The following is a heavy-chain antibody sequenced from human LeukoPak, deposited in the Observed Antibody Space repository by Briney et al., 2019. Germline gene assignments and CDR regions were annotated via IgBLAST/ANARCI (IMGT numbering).Heavy chain of an antibody. CDR1: GFTFSSYS. CDR2: ITGSGTDI. D-gene: IGHD4-17*01. J-gene: IGHJ4*02. V-gene: IGHV3-48*01. Sequence: GGSLRLSCAASGFTFSSYSMNWVRQAPGKGPEWISWITGSGTDIIYADSVKGRFTTSRDNAKNSLYLQMNSLRAEDTAVYYCARDQDYGFTYWGQGTLATVSS. CDR3: ARDQDYGFTY.